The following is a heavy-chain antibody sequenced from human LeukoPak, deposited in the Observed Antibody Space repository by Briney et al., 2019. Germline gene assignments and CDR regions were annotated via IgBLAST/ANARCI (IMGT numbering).Heavy chain of an antibody. V-gene: IGHV5-51*01. D-gene: IGHD3-10*01. Sequence: GESLKISCQGSGYDFAAYWIGWVRQMPGKGLEWVGIFNPDDSDTRYGPSFQGQVAISVDKSTSTAYLHWNKLTAADTAIYYCARRSGIYYAPCFDHWGQGTLVTVSS. CDR1: GYDFAAYW. CDR2: FNPDDSDT. CDR3: ARRSGIYYAPCFDH. J-gene: IGHJ4*02.